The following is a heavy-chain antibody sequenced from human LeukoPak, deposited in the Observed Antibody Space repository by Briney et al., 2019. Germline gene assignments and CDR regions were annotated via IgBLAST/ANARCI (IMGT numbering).Heavy chain of an antibody. Sequence: TLSLTCSVSGGSISSGDYFWTWIRQPPGQALEWIAYIHYSGSTYYNPSLNSRITISVDTSKNQFSLKLSSVTAADTAVYYCAKIGLDSSSSEYYFDYWGQGTLVTVSS. CDR1: GGSISSGDYF. V-gene: IGHV4-30-4*08. CDR3: AKIGLDSSSSEYYFDY. D-gene: IGHD6-6*01. CDR2: IHYSGST. J-gene: IGHJ4*02.